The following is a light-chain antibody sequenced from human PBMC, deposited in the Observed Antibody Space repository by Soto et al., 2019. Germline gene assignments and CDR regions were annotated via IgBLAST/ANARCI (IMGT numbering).Light chain of an antibody. J-gene: IGKJ1*01. CDR1: QSVNSN. CDR3: QQYNNWPPWT. CDR2: GAS. Sequence: EIVMTQSPVTLSVSPGERATLSCRASQSVNSNLAWYQQKPGQAPRLLIYGASTRATGIAARFSGSGSGTEFTLTISSLQSEDFAVYYCQQYNNWPPWTFGQGTKVEIK. V-gene: IGKV3-15*01.